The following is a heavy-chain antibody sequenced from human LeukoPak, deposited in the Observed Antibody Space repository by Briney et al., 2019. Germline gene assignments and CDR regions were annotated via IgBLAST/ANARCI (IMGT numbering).Heavy chain of an antibody. CDR2: ISGSGGST. J-gene: IGHJ6*02. CDR3: AKLATMGAYYGMDV. D-gene: IGHD5-12*01. CDR1: GYTHSSYA. Sequence: GGSLRLSRAASGYTHSSYAMSGVREARGKGLEWGSAISGSGGSTYYADSVRGRFPISRDNSQNTLYLQMNSLRAQDRRVYYCAKLATMGAYYGMDVWVQGTTV. V-gene: IGHV3-23*01.